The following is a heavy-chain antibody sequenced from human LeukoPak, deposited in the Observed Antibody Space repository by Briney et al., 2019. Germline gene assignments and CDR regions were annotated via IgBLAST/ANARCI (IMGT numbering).Heavy chain of an antibody. CDR1: GGSISSYY. CDR2: IYYSGST. CDR3: ASAATLRELDAFDI. D-gene: IGHD2-15*01. V-gene: IGHV4-59*01. J-gene: IGHJ3*02. Sequence: SETLSLTCTVSGGSISSYYWSWIRQPPGKGLEWIGYIYYSGSTNYNPSLKSRVTISVDPSKNQFSLKLSSVTAADTAVYYCASAATLRELDAFDIWGQGTMVTVSS.